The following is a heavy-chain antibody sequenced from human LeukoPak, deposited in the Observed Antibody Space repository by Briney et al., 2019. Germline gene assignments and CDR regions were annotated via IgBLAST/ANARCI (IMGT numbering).Heavy chain of an antibody. Sequence: SDTLSLPCTVSGSYISSSIHYWGWIRQPPGKGLEWVGRIYYSQSTYYNPYLKSRVTRSVDTYKNQFSLKLSSVTGADTAVYYCARKERYCSNGVCLKHFDYWGQGTLVTVSS. CDR2: IYYSQST. CDR1: GSYISSSIHY. V-gene: IGHV4-39*01. D-gene: IGHD2-8*01. CDR3: ARKERYCSNGVCLKHFDY. J-gene: IGHJ4*02.